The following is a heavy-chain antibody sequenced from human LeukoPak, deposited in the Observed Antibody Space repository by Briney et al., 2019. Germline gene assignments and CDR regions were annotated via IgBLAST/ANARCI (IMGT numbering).Heavy chain of an antibody. CDR2: IIPIFGTP. CDR1: GGTSSTYA. D-gene: IGHD4-17*01. Sequence: SVKVSCKASGGTSSTYAFTWVRQAPGQGLEWMGEIIPIFGTPNYAQKFQGRVTITADKSTSTAYMELSSLRSEDTAVYYCARDLLGDYRFDYWGQGTLVTVSS. J-gene: IGHJ4*02. CDR3: ARDLLGDYRFDY. V-gene: IGHV1-69*06.